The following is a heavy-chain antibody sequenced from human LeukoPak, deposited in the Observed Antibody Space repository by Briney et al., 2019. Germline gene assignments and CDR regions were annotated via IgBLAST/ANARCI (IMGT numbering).Heavy chain of an antibody. CDR2: IASDGSST. CDR1: GFTFSSYW. CDR3: ARGRPHGNDY. J-gene: IGHJ4*02. V-gene: IGHV3-74*01. Sequence: GGSLRLSCAASGFTFSSYWMNWVRQAPGKGLVWVSRIASDGSSTTYADSVKGRFSISRDNAKNTLYLQMNSLRVEDTAEYYCARGRPHGNDYWGQGTLVTVSS. D-gene: IGHD4-23*01.